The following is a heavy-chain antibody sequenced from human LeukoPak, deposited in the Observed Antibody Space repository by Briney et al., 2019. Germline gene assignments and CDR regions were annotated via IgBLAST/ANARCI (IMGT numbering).Heavy chain of an antibody. D-gene: IGHD3-3*01. V-gene: IGHV1-18*01. J-gene: IGHJ4*02. CDR2: ISGYNGNT. CDR3: ARVTSTIFAGLPDY. Sequence: AASVKVSCKASGYTFTNYGISWVRQAPGQGLEWMGWISGYNGNTNYAQKLQGRVTMTTDTSTSTAYMELRSLRSDDTAVYYCARVTSTIFAGLPDYWGQGTLVTVSS. CDR1: GYTFTNYG.